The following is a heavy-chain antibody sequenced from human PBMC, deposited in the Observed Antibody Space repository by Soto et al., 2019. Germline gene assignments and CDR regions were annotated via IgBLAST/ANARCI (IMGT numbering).Heavy chain of an antibody. D-gene: IGHD3-9*01. V-gene: IGHV3-23*01. Sequence: GSLRLSCAASGFTFSSYAMSWVRQAPGKGLEWVSAISGSGGSTYYADSVKGRFTISRDNSKNTLYLQMNSLRAEDTAVYYCAKGHVHYDILTGYISVFYFDYWGQGTLVTVSS. CDR3: AKGHVHYDILTGYISVFYFDY. CDR2: ISGSGGST. CDR1: GFTFSSYA. J-gene: IGHJ4*02.